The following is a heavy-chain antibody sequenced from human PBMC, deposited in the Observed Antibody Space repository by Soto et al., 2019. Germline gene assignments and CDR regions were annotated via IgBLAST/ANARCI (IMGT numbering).Heavy chain of an antibody. D-gene: IGHD3-3*01. V-gene: IGHV3-11*01. J-gene: IGHJ6*02. CDR1: GSTFSDYY. CDR2: ISSRGSSI. Sequence: PGGSLRLSCAVSGSTFSDYYMSWIRQAPGKGLEWVSYISSRGSSIYYADSVKGRFTISRDNAKNSLYLQMNGLRAEDTAVYYCARGYYDFWGGYYISPYGMDVCGQGTTVTVSS. CDR3: ARGYYDFWGGYYISPYGMDV.